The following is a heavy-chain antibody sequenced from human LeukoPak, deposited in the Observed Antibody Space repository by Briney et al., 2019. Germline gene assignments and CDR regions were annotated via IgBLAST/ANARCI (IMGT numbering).Heavy chain of an antibody. D-gene: IGHD1-1*01. CDR1: GATFRSFP. Sequence: SVKVSCKASGATFRSFPVSWVRQAPGQGLEWMGGSIPIFGTANYAQKFQGRVTITADESTSTAYMELSSLRSEDTAVYYCATDFTTGNEDMKWFDPWGQGTLVTVSS. CDR2: SIPIFGTA. J-gene: IGHJ5*02. CDR3: ATDFTTGNEDMKWFDP. V-gene: IGHV1-69*13.